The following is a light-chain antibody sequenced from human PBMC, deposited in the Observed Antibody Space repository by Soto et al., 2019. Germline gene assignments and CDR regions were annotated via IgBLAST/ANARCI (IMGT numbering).Light chain of an antibody. CDR3: QQYDNLPLMYT. V-gene: IGKV1-33*01. CDR2: DAS. Sequence: DIQMTQSPSSLSASVGDRVTITCQASQDISNYLNWYQQKPGKAPKLLIYDASNLETGVPSRFSGSGSGTDFTFTISTLQPDDIVTYYCQQYDNLPLMYTFGQGTKLEIK. J-gene: IGKJ2*01. CDR1: QDISNY.